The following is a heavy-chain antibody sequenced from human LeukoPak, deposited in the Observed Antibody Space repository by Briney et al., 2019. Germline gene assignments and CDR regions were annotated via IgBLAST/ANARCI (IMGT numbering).Heavy chain of an antibody. CDR1: GGSISSYY. CDR3: ATAAKGGMVGATYYFEY. D-gene: IGHD1-26*01. V-gene: IGHV4-59*08. Sequence: SETLSLTCTVSGGSISSYYWSWIRQPPGKGLEWIGYIYYSGSTNYNPSLKSRVTISVDTSKNQFSLKLSSVTAADTAVYYCATAAKGGMVGATYYFEYWGQGALVTVSS. J-gene: IGHJ4*02. CDR2: IYYSGST.